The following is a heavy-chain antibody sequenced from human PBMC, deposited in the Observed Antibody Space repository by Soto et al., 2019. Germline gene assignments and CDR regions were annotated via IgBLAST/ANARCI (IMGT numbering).Heavy chain of an antibody. CDR3: ARGSRSHFDWNFPPDFDY. J-gene: IGHJ4*02. D-gene: IGHD3-9*01. CDR1: GYPFTSYY. Sequence: DSVKVSFKACGYPFTSYYMHWVRQAPGQGLEWMGIINPSGGSTSYAQKFQGRVTMTRDTSTSTVYMELSRLRSEDTAVYYRARGSRSHFDWNFPPDFDYWGQGTMVTVSS. V-gene: IGHV1-46*01. CDR2: INPSGGST.